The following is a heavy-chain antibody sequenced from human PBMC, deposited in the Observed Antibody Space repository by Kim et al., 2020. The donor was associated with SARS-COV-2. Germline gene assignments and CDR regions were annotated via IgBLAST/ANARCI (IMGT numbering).Heavy chain of an antibody. Sequence: SETLSLTCTVSGGSISSYYWSWIRQPAGKGLEWIGRIYTSGSTNYNPSLKSRVTMSVDTSKNQFSLKLSSVTAADTAVYYCVAGPLFPRDREDVWGKGTTVTVSS. D-gene: IGHD2-21*01. CDR2: IYTSGST. J-gene: IGHJ6*04. V-gene: IGHV4-4*07. CDR3: VAGPLFPRDREDV. CDR1: GGSISSYY.